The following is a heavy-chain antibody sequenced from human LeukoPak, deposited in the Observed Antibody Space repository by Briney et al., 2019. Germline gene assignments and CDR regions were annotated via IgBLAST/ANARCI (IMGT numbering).Heavy chain of an antibody. V-gene: IGHV4-30-2*01. CDR3: ARAILTGEAYYFDY. CDR2: IYHSGST. D-gene: IGHD3-9*01. Sequence: SETLSLTCAVSGGSISSGGYSWSWIRQPPGKGLEWIGYIYHSGSTYYNPSLKSRVTISVDRSKNQFSLKLSSVTAADTAVYYCARAILTGEAYYFDYWGQGTLVTVSS. J-gene: IGHJ4*02. CDR1: GGSISSGGYS.